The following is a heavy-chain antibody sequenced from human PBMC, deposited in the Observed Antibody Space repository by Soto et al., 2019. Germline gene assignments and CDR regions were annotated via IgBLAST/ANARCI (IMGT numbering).Heavy chain of an antibody. D-gene: IGHD3-9*01. CDR2: IIPIFGTA. Sequence: QVQLVQSGAEVKKPGSSVKVSCKASGGTFSSYAISWVRQAPGQGLEGMGGIIPIFGTANYARKFQGRGTITADKSTSTAYMELSSLRSEDTVVYYCARDYATGYYKFDYWGQGTLVTVSS. CDR3: ARDYATGYYKFDY. J-gene: IGHJ4*02. CDR1: GGTFSSYA. V-gene: IGHV1-69*06.